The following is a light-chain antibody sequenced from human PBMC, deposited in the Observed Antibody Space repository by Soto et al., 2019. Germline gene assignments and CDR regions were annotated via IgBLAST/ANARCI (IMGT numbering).Light chain of an antibody. V-gene: IGLV2-14*01. J-gene: IGLJ2*01. Sequence: QSALTQPASVSGSPGQSITISCTGTSSDVGGYNYVSWYQQHPGKAPKLMIYEVSNRPSGVSNRFSGSKSGNTASLTISGLLAEDEADYYCSSYTSSSVVVFGGGTKLTVL. CDR1: SSDVGGYNY. CDR3: SSYTSSSVVV. CDR2: EVS.